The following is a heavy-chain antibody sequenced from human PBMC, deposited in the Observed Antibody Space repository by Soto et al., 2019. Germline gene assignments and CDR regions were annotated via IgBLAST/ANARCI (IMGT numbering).Heavy chain of an antibody. CDR2: TYYRSKWYN. CDR1: WDSVSINSAA. V-gene: IGHV6-1*01. D-gene: IGHD2-21*01. J-gene: IGHJ4*02. Sequence: PSQTLSLTCAISWDSVSINSAAWNLIRQSPSRGLEWLGRTYYRSKWYNDYAVSVKSRITINPDTSKNQFSLQLNSVTPEDTAVYYCARALLYSRFDYWGQGTLVTLYS. CDR3: ARALLYSRFDY.